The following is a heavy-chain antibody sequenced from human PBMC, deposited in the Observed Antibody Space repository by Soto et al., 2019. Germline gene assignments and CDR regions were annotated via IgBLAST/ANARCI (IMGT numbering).Heavy chain of an antibody. CDR1: GGSISSGGYY. J-gene: IGHJ3*02. Sequence: SETLSLTCTVSGGSISSGGYYWSWIRQHPGKGLEWIGYIYYSGSTYYNPSLKSRVTISVDTSKNQFSLKLSSVTAADTAVYYCARDREAEHYGSGSYLRGVSAFDIWGQGTMVTVSS. CDR2: IYYSGST. V-gene: IGHV4-31*03. CDR3: ARDREAEHYGSGSYLRGVSAFDI. D-gene: IGHD3-10*01.